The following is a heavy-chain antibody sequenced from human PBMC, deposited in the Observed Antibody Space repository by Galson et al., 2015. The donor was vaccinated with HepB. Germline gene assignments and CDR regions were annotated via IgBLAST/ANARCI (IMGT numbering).Heavy chain of an antibody. CDR1: GFSFSGHS. J-gene: IGHJ5*02. CDR3: ARLTGHITAAIRGWFDL. V-gene: IGHV3-21*01. Sequence: SLRLSCAASGFSFSGHSMNWVRQAPGKGLEWVSSISSSRTYIYYADSVKGRFTISRDNAKNSLYLQMNSLRAEDAAIYYCARLTGHITAAIRGWFDLWGQGTLVTVSS. CDR2: ISSSRTYI. D-gene: IGHD6-13*01.